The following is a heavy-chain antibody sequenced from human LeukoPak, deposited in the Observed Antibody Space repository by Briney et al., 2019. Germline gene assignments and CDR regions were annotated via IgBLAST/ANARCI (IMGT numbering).Heavy chain of an antibody. Sequence: GGSLRLSCAVSGFTFSSYSMNWVRQAPGKGLEWISYISSGSDTIYYADSVKGRFTISRDNAKNSLYLQMNSLRAEDTAVYYCARVGQWLAFDYWGQGTLVTVSS. V-gene: IGHV3-48*04. D-gene: IGHD6-19*01. CDR3: ARVGQWLAFDY. CDR2: ISSGSDTI. CDR1: GFTFSSYS. J-gene: IGHJ4*02.